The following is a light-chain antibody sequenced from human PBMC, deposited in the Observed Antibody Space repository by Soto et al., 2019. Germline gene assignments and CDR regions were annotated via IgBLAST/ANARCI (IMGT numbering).Light chain of an antibody. Sequence: IQLTQSPSSLSASVGDRVTITCRASQGINTFLAWYQQKAGQAPKLLIYAASTLHSGVPARFSGSGSGTDFTLTISSLQSEDFATYYCQQLNSYPITFGQGTRLEIK. V-gene: IGKV1-9*01. J-gene: IGKJ5*01. CDR3: QQLNSYPIT. CDR1: QGINTF. CDR2: AAS.